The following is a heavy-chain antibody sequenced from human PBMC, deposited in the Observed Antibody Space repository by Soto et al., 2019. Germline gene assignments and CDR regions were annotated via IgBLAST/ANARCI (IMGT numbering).Heavy chain of an antibody. CDR2: ISYDESDK. CDR3: ARRSGGGNLLDL. J-gene: IGHJ5*02. D-gene: IGHD2-15*01. V-gene: IGHV3-30-3*01. CDR1: GFTFSAYT. Sequence: GGSLRLSCAASGFTFSAYTMHWVRQAPGKGLEWVSLISYDESDKFYADSVKGRFTISRDISKNTLYLQMTSLRSEDTAVYYCARRSGGGNLLDLWGQGTLVTVSS.